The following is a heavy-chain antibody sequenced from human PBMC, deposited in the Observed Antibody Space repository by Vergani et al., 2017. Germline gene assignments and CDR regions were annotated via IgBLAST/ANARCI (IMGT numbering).Heavy chain of an antibody. CDR1: GYSFTSYW. D-gene: IGHD3-9*01. CDR3: ARKIRRILTGYYTGYYGMDV. CDR2: IYPGDSDT. Sequence: EVQLVQSGAEVKKPGESLKISCKGSGYSFTSYWIGWVRQMPGKGLEWMGIIYPGDSDTRYSPSFQGQVTISADKSISTAYLQWSSLKASDTAMYYCARKIRRILTGYYTGYYGMDVWGQGTTVTVSS. J-gene: IGHJ6*02. V-gene: IGHV5-51*01.